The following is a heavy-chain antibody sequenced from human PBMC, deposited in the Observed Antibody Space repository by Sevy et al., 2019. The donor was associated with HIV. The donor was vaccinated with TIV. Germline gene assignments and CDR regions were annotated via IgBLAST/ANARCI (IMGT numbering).Heavy chain of an antibody. V-gene: IGHV4-38-2*01. Sequence: SETLSLTCAVSGYSISSGYYWGWIRQPPGKGLEWIGSIYHSGSTYYNPSLKSRVTISVDTSKNQCSLKLSSVTAADTAVYYCAGLLSGGGTMVRGVIRPLRFDYWGQGTLVTVSS. CDR1: GYSISSGYY. CDR2: IYHSGST. CDR3: AGLLSGGGTMVRGVIRPLRFDY. D-gene: IGHD3-10*01. J-gene: IGHJ4*02.